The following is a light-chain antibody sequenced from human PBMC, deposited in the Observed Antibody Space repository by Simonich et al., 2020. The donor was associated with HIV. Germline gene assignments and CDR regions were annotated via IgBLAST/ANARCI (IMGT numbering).Light chain of an antibody. CDR3: QQRSNWYT. Sequence: IVMTQSPATLSVSPGERATLSCRASQSIASNLAWYQQKPGQAPRLLIYGASSRATGVPARFSGSGFGTEFSLTISSMQSEDFAVYYCQQRSNWYTFGQGTKLEIK. CDR2: GAS. J-gene: IGKJ2*01. V-gene: IGKV3-15*01. CDR1: QSIASN.